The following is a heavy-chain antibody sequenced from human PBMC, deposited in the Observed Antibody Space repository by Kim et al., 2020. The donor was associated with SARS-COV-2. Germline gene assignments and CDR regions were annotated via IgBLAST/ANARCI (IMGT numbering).Heavy chain of an antibody. D-gene: IGHD6-13*01. CDR2: ST. Sequence: STNYKSSLKSRVTISVDTSENQFSLKLSSVTAADTAVYYCARGSGSWFPYWGQGTLVTVSS. V-gene: IGHV4-34*01. CDR3: ARGSGSWFPY. J-gene: IGHJ4*02.